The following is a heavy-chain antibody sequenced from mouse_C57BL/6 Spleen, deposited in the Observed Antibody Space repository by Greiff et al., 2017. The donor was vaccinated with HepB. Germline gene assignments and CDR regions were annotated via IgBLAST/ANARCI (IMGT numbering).Heavy chain of an antibody. CDR3: ARSRYEALYYYGSSYGYFDY. D-gene: IGHD1-1*01. J-gene: IGHJ2*01. CDR2: IRNKANGYTT. CDR1: GFTFTDYY. Sequence: EVKLVESGGGLVQPGGSLSLSCAASGFTFTDYYMSWVRQPPGKALEWLGFIRNKANGYTTEYSASVKGRFTISRDNSQGILYLQMNALRAEDSATYYCARSRYEALYYYGSSYGYFDYWGQGTTLTVSS. V-gene: IGHV7-3*01.